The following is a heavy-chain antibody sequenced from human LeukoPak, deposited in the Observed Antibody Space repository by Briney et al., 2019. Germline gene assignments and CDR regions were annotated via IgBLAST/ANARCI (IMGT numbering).Heavy chain of an antibody. CDR1: GGSFSGYY. CDR3: ARGRRAVAGTCWFDP. V-gene: IGHV4-34*01. J-gene: IGHJ5*02. D-gene: IGHD6-19*01. Sequence: SETLSLTCAVYGGSFSGYYWSWIRQPPGKGLDWIGEINHSGSTNYNPSLKSRVTISVDTPKNQFSLKLSSVTAADTAVYYCARGRRAVAGTCWFDPWGQGTLVTVSS. CDR2: INHSGST.